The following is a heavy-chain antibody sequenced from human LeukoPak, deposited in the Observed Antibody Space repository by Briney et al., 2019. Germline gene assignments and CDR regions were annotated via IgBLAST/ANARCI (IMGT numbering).Heavy chain of an antibody. D-gene: IGHD6-13*01. CDR1: GGSISSYY. J-gene: IGHJ5*02. CDR2: IYYSGST. Sequence: PSETLSLTCTVSGGSISSYYWSWIRQPPGKGLEWIGYIYYSGSTNYNPSLKSRVTISVDTSKNQFSLKLSSVTAADTAVYYCARGPYSSSWYSLRWFDPWGQGTLVTVSS. CDR3: ARGPYSSSWYSLRWFDP. V-gene: IGHV4-59*12.